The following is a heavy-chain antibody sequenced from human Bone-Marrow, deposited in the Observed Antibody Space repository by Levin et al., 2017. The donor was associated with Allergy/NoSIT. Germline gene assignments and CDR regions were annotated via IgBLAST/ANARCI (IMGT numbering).Heavy chain of an antibody. CDR1: GGSISSYY. V-gene: IGHV4-59*01. CDR3: ARDGHYGDYFDY. CDR2: IYYSGST. Sequence: GSLRLSCTVSGGSISSYYWSWIRQPPGKGLEWIGYIYYSGSTNYNPSLKSRVTISVDTSKNQFSLKLSSVTAADTAVYYCARDGHYGDYFDYWGQGTLVTVSS. D-gene: IGHD4-17*01. J-gene: IGHJ4*02.